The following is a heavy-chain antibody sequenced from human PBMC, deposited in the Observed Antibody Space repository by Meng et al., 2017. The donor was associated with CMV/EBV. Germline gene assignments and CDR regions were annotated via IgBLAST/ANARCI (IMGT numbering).Heavy chain of an antibody. Sequence: ASVKVSCKASGYIFTSYDINWVRQAPGQGLEWMGWMNPNSGNTGYPQKFQGRVTMTRDTSISTAYMELSRLRSDDTAVYYCARDRVVRIVGATTDWFDPWGQGTLVPSPQ. CDR1: GYIFTSYD. J-gene: IGHJ5*02. D-gene: IGHD1-26*01. CDR2: MNPNSGNT. V-gene: IGHV1-8*01. CDR3: ARDRVVRIVGATTDWFDP.